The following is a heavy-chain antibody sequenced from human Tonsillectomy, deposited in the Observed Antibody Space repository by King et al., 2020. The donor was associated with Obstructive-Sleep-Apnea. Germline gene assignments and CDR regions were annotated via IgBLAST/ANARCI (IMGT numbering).Heavy chain of an antibody. D-gene: IGHD3-3*01. CDR1: GFTFSSYA. CDR2: ISYDGSNK. J-gene: IGHJ5*02. CDR3: AREGYDFWSGYYHRWFWLDP. Sequence: QLVQSGGGVVQPGRSLRLSCAASGFTFSSYAMHWVRQAPGKGLEWVAVISYDGSNKYYADSVKGRFTISRDNSQNTLYLQMNSLRAEDTAVYYCAREGYDFWSGYYHRWFWLDPWGQGTLVTVSS. V-gene: IGHV3-30*04.